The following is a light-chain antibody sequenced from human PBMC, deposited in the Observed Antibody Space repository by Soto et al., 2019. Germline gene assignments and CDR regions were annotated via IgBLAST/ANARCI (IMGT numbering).Light chain of an antibody. CDR2: EVN. CDR1: ISDICAYDY. J-gene: IGLJ1*01. Sequence: ALTQPASLSGSPGQSIAMSCTGTISDICAYDYVSWFQQHPGKAPKLMISEVNNRPSGVSNRFSGSKSGNTAYLTISGLQVEDEAEYFCLSFTTTSTPVFGTGTKVTVL. CDR3: LSFTTTSTPV. V-gene: IGLV2-14*01.